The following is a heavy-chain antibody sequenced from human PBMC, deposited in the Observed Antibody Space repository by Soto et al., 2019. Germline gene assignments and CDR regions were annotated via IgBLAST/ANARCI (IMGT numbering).Heavy chain of an antibody. CDR1: GFKFSNFV. CDR2: ISGSGGST. Sequence: WGSLRLSCAASGFKFSNFVMSWVRRCPGKGLEWVSAISGSGGSTYYADSVKGRFTISRDNSKNTLYLQMNSLRAEDTAVYYCANVGGYCSGGSCYQNYYYYGMDVWGQGTTVTVSS. D-gene: IGHD2-15*01. J-gene: IGHJ6*02. V-gene: IGHV3-23*01. CDR3: ANVGGYCSGGSCYQNYYYYGMDV.